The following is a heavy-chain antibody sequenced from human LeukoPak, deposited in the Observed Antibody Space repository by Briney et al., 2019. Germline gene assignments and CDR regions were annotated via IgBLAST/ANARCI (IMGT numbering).Heavy chain of an antibody. V-gene: IGHV4-61*02. CDR1: GGSISSGSYY. D-gene: IGHD3-22*01. CDR2: IHTSGST. Sequence: ASETLSLTCTVSGGSISSGSYYWSWIRQPAGKGLEWIGRIHTSGSTNYNSSLKSRVTISVDTSKNQFSLKLSSATAADTAVYSCARGTLIVVAERGPYYFDSWGQGTLVTVSS. J-gene: IGHJ4*02. CDR3: ARGTLIVVAERGPYYFDS.